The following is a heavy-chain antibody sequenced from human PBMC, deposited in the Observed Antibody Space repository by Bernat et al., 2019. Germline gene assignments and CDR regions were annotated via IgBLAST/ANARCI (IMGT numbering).Heavy chain of an antibody. CDR3: ARACSGGSCYYEYFQH. V-gene: IGHV3-21*01. CDR1: GFTFSTYS. J-gene: IGHJ1*01. CDR2: ISSSSNYI. Sequence: EVQLVESGGGLVKPGGSLRLSCAASGFTFSTYSMNWVRQAPGKGLGWVSSISSSSNYISYADSVKGRFTIARDNAKNSLYLQMNSLRAEDTAVYYCARACSGGSCYYEYFQHWGQGTLVTVSS. D-gene: IGHD2-15*01.